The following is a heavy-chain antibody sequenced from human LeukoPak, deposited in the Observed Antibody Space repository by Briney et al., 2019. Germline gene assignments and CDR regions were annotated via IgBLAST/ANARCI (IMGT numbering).Heavy chain of an antibody. CDR2: INHSGST. J-gene: IGHJ3*02. CDR1: GGSFSGYY. V-gene: IGHV4-34*01. Sequence: SETLSLTCAVYGGSFSGYYWSWIRQPPGKGLEWIGEINHSGSTNYNPSLKSRVTISVDTSKNQFSLKLSSVTAADTAVYYCARHLYYDSSGYRAFDIWGQGTMVTVSS. D-gene: IGHD3-22*01. CDR3: ARHLYYDSSGYRAFDI.